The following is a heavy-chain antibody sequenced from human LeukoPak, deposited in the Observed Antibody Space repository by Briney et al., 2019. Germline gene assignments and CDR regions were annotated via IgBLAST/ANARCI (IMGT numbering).Heavy chain of an antibody. CDR2: LSSSGGIT. J-gene: IGHJ4*02. CDR1: GFTFNNYA. D-gene: IGHD3-22*01. Sequence: GGSLRLSCAASGFTFNNYAMSWVRQAPGKGLEWVSALSSSGGITYCADSVKGRFTISRDNSKNTLYLQMNSLRAEDTAVYYCVAKYYYDSSGYFDYWGQGTLVTVSS. CDR3: VAKYYYDSSGYFDY. V-gene: IGHV3-23*01.